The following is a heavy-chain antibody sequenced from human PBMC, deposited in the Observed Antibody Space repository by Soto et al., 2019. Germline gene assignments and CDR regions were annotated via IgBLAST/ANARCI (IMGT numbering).Heavy chain of an antibody. CDR2: IIPIFGTA. CDR3: ARSPPSTVVTPYYYYGMDV. Sequence: ASVKVSCKASGGTFSSYAISWVRQAPGQGLEWMGGIIPIFGTANYAQKFQGRVTITADESTSTAYMELSSLRSEDTAVYYCARSPPSTVVTPYYYYGMDVWGQGTTVTVSS. D-gene: IGHD4-17*01. CDR1: GGTFSSYA. J-gene: IGHJ6*02. V-gene: IGHV1-69*13.